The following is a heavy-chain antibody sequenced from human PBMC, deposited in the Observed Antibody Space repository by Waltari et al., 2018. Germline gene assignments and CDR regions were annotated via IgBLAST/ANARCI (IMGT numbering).Heavy chain of an antibody. D-gene: IGHD6-6*01. CDR1: GFTFSSYA. J-gene: IGHJ6*02. Sequence: EVQLVESGGGLVQPGGSLRLSCAASGFTFSSYAMSWVRQAPGEGVEWVSAISGSGGSTYYADSVKGRFTISRDNSKNTLYLQMNSLRAEDTAVYYCAKAGSSSWGISYYYYGMDVWGQGTTVTVSS. V-gene: IGHV3-23*04. CDR2: ISGSGGST. CDR3: AKAGSSSWGISYYYYGMDV.